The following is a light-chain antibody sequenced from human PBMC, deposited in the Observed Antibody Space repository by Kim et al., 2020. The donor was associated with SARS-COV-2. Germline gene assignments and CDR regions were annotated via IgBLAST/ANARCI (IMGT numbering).Light chain of an antibody. V-gene: IGLV2-14*03. CDR1: SSDVGGYNY. Sequence: QSALTQPASVSGSPGQSITISCTGTSSDVGGYNYVSWYQQHPGKAPKLMIYDVSNRPSGVSNRFSGSKSGNTASLTISGLRAEDEADYYCSSYTSSSTLLFGGGTQLTVL. CDR2: DVS. J-gene: IGLJ2*01. CDR3: SSYTSSSTLL.